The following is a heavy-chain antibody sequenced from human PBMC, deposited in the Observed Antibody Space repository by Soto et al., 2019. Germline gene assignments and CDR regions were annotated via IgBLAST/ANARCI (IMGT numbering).Heavy chain of an antibody. CDR1: GINFSGYS. Sequence: GGSLRLSCAASGINFSGYSMYWVRQAPGKGLEWVSYISSSSTTIYYADSVKGRFTISRDNAKNSLYLQMNSLTVEDTAVYYCARGNYYYFMDVWGKGTTVTVSS. CDR2: ISSSSTTI. CDR3: ARGNYYYFMDV. J-gene: IGHJ6*03. V-gene: IGHV3-48*01.